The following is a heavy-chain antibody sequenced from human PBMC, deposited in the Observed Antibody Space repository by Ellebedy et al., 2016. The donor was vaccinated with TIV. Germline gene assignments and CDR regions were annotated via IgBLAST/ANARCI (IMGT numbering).Heavy chain of an antibody. V-gene: IGHV3-74*01. J-gene: IGHJ6*02. CDR3: TRGGFGHAMDV. CDR1: GFTFSSYW. Sequence: PGGSLRLSCAASGFTFSSYWMHWVRQVPGKGLVWVSCVYSDGIRTTYADSVKGRFTISRDNAKNTVYLQMSSLRADETGIYYCTRGGFGHAMDVWGQGTTVTVSS. D-gene: IGHD3-10*01. CDR2: VYSDGIRT.